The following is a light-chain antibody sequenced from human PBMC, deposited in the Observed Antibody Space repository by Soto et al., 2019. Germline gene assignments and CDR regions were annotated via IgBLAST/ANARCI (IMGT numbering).Light chain of an antibody. CDR2: EVS. Sequence: QSVLTQPASVSGSPGQSITISCIGSSSDIGSYNYVSWHQQHPGKAPKLMIYEVSNRPSGVSSRFSGSRSGNTASLTISGLQAEDEADYYCAAWDDSLNGYVFGSGTKATVL. V-gene: IGLV2-14*01. J-gene: IGLJ1*01. CDR3: AAWDDSLNGYV. CDR1: SSDIGSYNY.